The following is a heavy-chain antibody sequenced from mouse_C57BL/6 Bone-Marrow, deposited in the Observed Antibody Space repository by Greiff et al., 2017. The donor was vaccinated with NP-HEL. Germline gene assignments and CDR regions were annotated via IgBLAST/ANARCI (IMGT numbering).Heavy chain of an antibody. CDR2: IHPNRGST. D-gene: IGHD2-4*01. J-gene: IGHJ3*01. CDR1: GYTFTSYW. Sequence: QVQLQQPGAELVKPGASVKLSCKASGYTFTSYWMHWVKQRPGQGLEWIGMIHPNRGSTNYTEKFKSKATLTVDKSSSTAYMQLSILTSENSAVYYCARGDYEGFAYWGQGTLVTVSA. CDR3: ARGDYEGFAY. V-gene: IGHV1-64*01.